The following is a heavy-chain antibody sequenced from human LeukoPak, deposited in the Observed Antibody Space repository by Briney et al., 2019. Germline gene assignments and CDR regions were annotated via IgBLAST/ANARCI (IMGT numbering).Heavy chain of an antibody. Sequence: QPGRSLRLSCVVSGFTFDDYGMHWARHAPGKGLEWVSHISWNGDTIEYADSVKGRFTVSRDNAKNSLFLQMHSLRPEDTGLYYCAKVSGTSTNFEYWGQGTPVTVSS. CDR3: AKVSGTSTNFEY. D-gene: IGHD3-10*01. CDR2: ISWNGDTI. V-gene: IGHV3-9*01. CDR1: GFTFDDYG. J-gene: IGHJ4*02.